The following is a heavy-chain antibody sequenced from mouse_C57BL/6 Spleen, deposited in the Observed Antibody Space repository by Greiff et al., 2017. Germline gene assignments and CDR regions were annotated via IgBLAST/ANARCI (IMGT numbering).Heavy chain of an antibody. CDR2: ISDGGSYT. D-gene: IGHD4-1*01. CDR3: ARGTGSYYYAMDY. J-gene: IGHJ4*01. CDR1: GFTFSSYA. V-gene: IGHV5-4*03. Sequence: EVMLVESGGGLVKPGGSLKLSCAASGFTFSSYAMSWVRQTPEKRLEWVATISDGGSYTYYPDNVKGRFTISRDNAKNNLYLQMSHLKSEDTAMYYCARGTGSYYYAMDYWGQGTSVTVSS.